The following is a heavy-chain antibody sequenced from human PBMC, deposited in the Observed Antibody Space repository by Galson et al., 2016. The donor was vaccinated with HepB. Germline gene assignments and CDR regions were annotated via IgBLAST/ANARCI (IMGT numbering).Heavy chain of an antibody. D-gene: IGHD5-24*01. CDR2: IKTDGSAQ. V-gene: IGHV3-7*01. J-gene: IGHJ4*02. CDR3: ARGTREADY. Sequence: SLRLSCAASGFTFDNWWMMRVRQAPGKGLEWVADIKTDGSAQAYVDSVRGRFTISRDNAKDSLYLQLTSLRAEDSAVYYCARGTREADYWGQGTLVTVSS. CDR1: GFTFDNWW.